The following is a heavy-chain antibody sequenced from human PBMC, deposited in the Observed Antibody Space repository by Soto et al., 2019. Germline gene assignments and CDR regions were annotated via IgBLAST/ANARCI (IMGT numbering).Heavy chain of an antibody. V-gene: IGHV3-23*01. J-gene: IGHJ4*02. Sequence: GGSLRLSCSASGFSISDYAMSWVRQAPGKGLEWVSSISDSGAKTFYADSVKGRFAISRDTSRNTMYMQMNNLRAEDTARYYCAKDGIRKDDYWGQGTVVTVSS. CDR3: AKDGIRKDDY. CDR2: ISDSGAKT. CDR1: GFSISDYA.